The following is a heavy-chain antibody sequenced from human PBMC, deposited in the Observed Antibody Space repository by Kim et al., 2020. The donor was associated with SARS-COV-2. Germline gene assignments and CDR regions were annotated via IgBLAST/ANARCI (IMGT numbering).Heavy chain of an antibody. CDR3: ARDFGSTSSDSQNYYYYGMDV. J-gene: IGHJ6*02. Sequence: GGSLRLSCAASGFTFSSYWMSWVRQAPGKGLEWVANIKQDGSEKYYVDSVKGRFTISRDNAKNSLYLQMYSLRAEDTAVYYCARDFGSTSSDSQNYYYYGMDVWGQGTTVTVSS. CDR2: IKQDGSEK. CDR1: GFTFSSYW. V-gene: IGHV3-7*03. D-gene: IGHD2-2*01.